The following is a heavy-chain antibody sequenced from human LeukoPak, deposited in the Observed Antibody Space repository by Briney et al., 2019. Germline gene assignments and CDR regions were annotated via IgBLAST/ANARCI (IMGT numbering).Heavy chain of an antibody. J-gene: IGHJ4*02. V-gene: IGHV4-34*01. CDR1: GVSFTGNY. D-gene: IGHD2-2*02. CDR3: ARIRWGHTDDICYNH. Sequence: PSETLSLTCGVYGVSFTGNYWSWIRQPPGKSPEWLGEINDDGYTNYNPSLRSRVTISLDTSENHLSLRLTSVTAADTAVYYCARIRWGHTDDICYNHWGQGTLVTVSS. CDR2: INDDGYT.